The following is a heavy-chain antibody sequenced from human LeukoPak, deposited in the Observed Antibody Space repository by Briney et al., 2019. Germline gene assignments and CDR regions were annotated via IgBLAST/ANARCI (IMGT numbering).Heavy chain of an antibody. CDR1: GYTFTSYY. J-gene: IGHJ4*02. CDR3: AREGYCSGGSCYSLPDY. CDR2: INPSGGST. V-gene: IGHV1-46*01. D-gene: IGHD2-15*01. Sequence: PSVKASCKASGYTFTSYYMHWVRQAPGQGLEWMGIINPSGGSTSYAQKFQGRVTMTRDMSTSTVYMELSSLRSEDTAVYYCAREGYCSGGSCYSLPDYWGQGTLVTVSS.